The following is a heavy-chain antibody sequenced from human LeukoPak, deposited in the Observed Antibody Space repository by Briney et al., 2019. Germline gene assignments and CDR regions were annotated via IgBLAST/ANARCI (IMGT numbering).Heavy chain of an antibody. Sequence: GESLKISCKGSGYTFSSYWIGWVRQMPGKGLEWIGIIYPGDSDTRYSPSLQGQVTISVDTSIGTAYLQWSSLKASDTAIYYCARQNDFRLDYWGQGTLVTVSS. CDR1: GYTFSSYW. J-gene: IGHJ4*02. D-gene: IGHD3-3*01. CDR3: ARQNDFRLDY. CDR2: IYPGDSDT. V-gene: IGHV5-51*01.